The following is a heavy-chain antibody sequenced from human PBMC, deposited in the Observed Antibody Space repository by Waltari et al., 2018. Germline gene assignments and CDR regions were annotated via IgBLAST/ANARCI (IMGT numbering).Heavy chain of an antibody. CDR2: IIGNAERT. V-gene: IGHV3-23*04. CDR3: AKDVTPDSRYDIDY. CDR1: GFAFRIFA. Sequence: EVQLVESGGDLVQPGGSLRLSCTASGFAFRIFAMNWVRQAPGKGLEWGSGIIGNAERTYYADAVKGRFTISRDNSKEKLYLQMNSLRVEDTAVYFCAKDVTPDSRYDIDYWGQGTLVTVSS. J-gene: IGHJ4*02. D-gene: IGHD5-12*01.